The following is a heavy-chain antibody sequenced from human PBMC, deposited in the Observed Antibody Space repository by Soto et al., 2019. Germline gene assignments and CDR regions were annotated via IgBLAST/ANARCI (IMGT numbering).Heavy chain of an antibody. J-gene: IGHJ6*02. CDR3: ARDTLELGDYYYGMDV. V-gene: IGHV3-7*01. D-gene: IGHD1-7*01. CDR2: IKQDGSEK. Sequence: EVQLVESGGGLVQPGGYLRLSCAASGFTFSSYWMSWVRQAPGKGLEWVANIKQDGSEKYYVDSVKGRFTISRDTAKNSLYLQINSLRAEDTDVDYCARDTLELGDYYYGMDVWGQGTTVTVSS. CDR1: GFTFSSYW.